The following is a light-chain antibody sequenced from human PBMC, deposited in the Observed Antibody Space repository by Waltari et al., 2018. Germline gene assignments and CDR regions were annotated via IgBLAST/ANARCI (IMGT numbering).Light chain of an antibody. J-gene: IGLJ3*02. Sequence: QSALTQPASVSASPGQSITISCTGTSSDLGRFDLVSWFQQHPGEAPRLRIYEASKRPSGVCTRFSGSKSGTAASLTISGLQAEDEADDYCCSYAGSSSGVFGGGTKLTVL. V-gene: IGLV2-23*01. CDR1: SSDLGRFDL. CDR2: EAS. CDR3: CSYAGSSSGV.